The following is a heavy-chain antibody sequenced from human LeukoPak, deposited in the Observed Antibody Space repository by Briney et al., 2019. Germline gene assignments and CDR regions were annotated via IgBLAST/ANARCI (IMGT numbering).Heavy chain of an antibody. CDR1: GTTFGLSA. J-gene: IGHJ3*02. Sequence: ASVKVSCKVSGTTFGLSAISWVRQAPGQGLQWMGGSIPIFSRTDYAQRFQDRITSSWDASTGTDYMELCSLTFDDTAVYYCARVGPPRRDHYYPSSGDYLPVFEIWGHGTMVTVSS. CDR2: SIPIFSRT. CDR3: ARVGPPRRDHYYPSSGDYLPVFEI. D-gene: IGHD3-22*01. V-gene: IGHV1-69*01.